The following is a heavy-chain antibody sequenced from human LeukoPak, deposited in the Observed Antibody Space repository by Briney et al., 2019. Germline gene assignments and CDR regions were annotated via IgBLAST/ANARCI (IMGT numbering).Heavy chain of an antibody. CDR1: GFTFSSYE. D-gene: IGHD3-10*02. CDR3: AELGITMIGGV. V-gene: IGHV3-48*03. Sequence: WGSLRLSCAASGFTFSSYEMNWVRQAPGKGLEWVSYISSSGSTIYYADSVKGRFTISRDNAKNSLYLQMNSLRAEDTAVYYCAELGITMIGGVWGKGTTVTVSS. CDR2: ISSSGSTI. J-gene: IGHJ6*04.